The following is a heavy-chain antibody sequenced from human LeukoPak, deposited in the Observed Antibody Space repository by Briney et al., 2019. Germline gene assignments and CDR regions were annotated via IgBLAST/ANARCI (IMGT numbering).Heavy chain of an antibody. CDR2: MKSNNGHT. Sequence: ASVKVSCKASGYTFTSFDFNWVRQATGQGLEWMGWMKSNNGHTGYAQKFQGWVTMTRDTSISTAYMELSRLRSDDTAVYYCARAPGYSSGWYYFDYWGQGTLVTVSS. V-gene: IGHV1-8*01. J-gene: IGHJ4*02. CDR1: GYTFTSFD. CDR3: ARAPGYSSGWYYFDY. D-gene: IGHD6-19*01.